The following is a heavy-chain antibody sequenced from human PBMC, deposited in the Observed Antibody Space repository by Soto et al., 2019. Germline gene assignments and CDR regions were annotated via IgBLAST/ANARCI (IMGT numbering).Heavy chain of an antibody. Sequence: QVQLQESGPGLVKPSETLSLTCTVSGGSISSYYWSWIRQPPGKGLEWIGYSYYSGSTNYNPSPKSRVTISVGTYKNQFSLKLSPVTAADTAVYYCARSLRLFLGVDYWGQGTLVTVSS. D-gene: IGHD3-16*01. J-gene: IGHJ4*02. CDR3: ARSLRLFLGVDY. CDR1: GGSISSYY. CDR2: SYYSGST. V-gene: IGHV4-59*01.